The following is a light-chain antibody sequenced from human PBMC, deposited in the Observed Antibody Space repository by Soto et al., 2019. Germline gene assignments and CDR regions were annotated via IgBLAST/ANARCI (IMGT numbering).Light chain of an antibody. J-gene: IGKJ1*01. CDR3: QQYETFSGT. CDR1: QSISNW. V-gene: IGKV1-5*01. Sequence: DIQMTQSPSTLPASVGDRVTITCRASQSISNWLAWYQQKQGKAPKLLIYDGSSLESGGPSRLAAVRSETEGTIIINSRQPDDGVTYYGQQYETFSGTFGQGTKVDIK. CDR2: DGS.